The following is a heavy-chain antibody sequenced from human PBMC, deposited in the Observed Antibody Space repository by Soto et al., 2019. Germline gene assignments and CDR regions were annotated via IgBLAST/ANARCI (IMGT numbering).Heavy chain of an antibody. CDR2: IYYSGST. Sequence: PSETLSLTCTASGCSISSYYWSWIRQPPGKGLEWIGYIYYSGSTNYNPSLKSRVTISVDTSKNQFSLKLSSVTAADTAVYYCARAETDTAMAYYFDYWGQGTLVTVSS. CDR3: ARAETDTAMAYYFDY. D-gene: IGHD5-18*01. V-gene: IGHV4-59*01. J-gene: IGHJ4*02. CDR1: GCSISSYY.